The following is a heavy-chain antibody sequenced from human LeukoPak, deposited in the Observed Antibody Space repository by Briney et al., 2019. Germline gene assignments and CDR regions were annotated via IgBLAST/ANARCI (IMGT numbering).Heavy chain of an antibody. J-gene: IGHJ4*02. CDR3: ARAYTSAYDC. V-gene: IGHV3-64*01. Sequence: GGSLRLSCAASGFTFSSFGMHWVRQAPGKGLEYVSAISGDGASTFYANSVKGRFIISRDNSKSTLYLQMGSLRVEDMALYYCARAYTSAYDCWGQGTLVTVSS. CDR1: GFTFSSFG. D-gene: IGHD2-21*01. CDR2: ISGDGAST.